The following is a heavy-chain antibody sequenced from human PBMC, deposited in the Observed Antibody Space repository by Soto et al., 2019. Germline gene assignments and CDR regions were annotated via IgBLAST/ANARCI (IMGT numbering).Heavy chain of an antibody. CDR1: GGDISSCDYY. CDR3: TGHPAHRAAVEGFDP. D-gene: IGHD6-13*01. CDR2: IYYVGST. V-gene: IGHV4-39*01. J-gene: IGHJ5*02. Sequence: PSETLSLTCPVSGGDISSCDYYWAWIRQPPVKGLEWIASIYYVGSTFYNSSLESRVTISVDMSKNLFSLKLTSVTATDTAVYFCTGHPAHRAAVEGFDPWGQGTLVNVSS.